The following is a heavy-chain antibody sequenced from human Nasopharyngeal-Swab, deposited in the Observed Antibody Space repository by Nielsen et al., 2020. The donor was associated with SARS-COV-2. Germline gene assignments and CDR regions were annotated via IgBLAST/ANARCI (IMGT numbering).Heavy chain of an antibody. J-gene: IGHJ4*02. Sequence: GGSLRLSCAASGFSFSIYGMSWVRQAPGKGLEWVSYIGSDYHNVQYADSVKGRFTISRDNAKNSLYLQMNSLRDEDTAVYYCARDTILTPDYWGQGTLVTVSS. D-gene: IGHD3-9*01. V-gene: IGHV3-48*02. CDR1: GFSFSIYG. CDR3: ARDTILTPDY. CDR2: IGSDYHNV.